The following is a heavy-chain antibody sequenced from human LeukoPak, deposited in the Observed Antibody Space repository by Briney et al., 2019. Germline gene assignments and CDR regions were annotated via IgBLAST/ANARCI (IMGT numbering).Heavy chain of an antibody. Sequence: SETLSLTCAVYGESFSGYYWSWIRQPPGKGLEWVGEINHSGSTNYNPSLKSRVTISVDTSKNQFSLKLSSVTAADTAVYYWARGSGAAAGNHYYFDYWGQGTLVTVSS. J-gene: IGHJ4*02. CDR3: ARGSGAAAGNHYYFDY. CDR1: GESFSGYY. CDR2: INHSGST. D-gene: IGHD6-13*01. V-gene: IGHV4-34*01.